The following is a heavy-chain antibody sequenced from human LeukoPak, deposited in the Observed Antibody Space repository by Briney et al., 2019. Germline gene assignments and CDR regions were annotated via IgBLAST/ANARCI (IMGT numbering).Heavy chain of an antibody. CDR2: ISGSGDRT. CDR3: ARSTVTVAAARIDY. Sequence: GGSLRLSCAASGFPFSSYALGWVRQPPGKGLEWVSAISGSGDRTYYADPVRGRFTISRDGSRNTLFLQMNSLRVEDTAVYYCARSTVTVAAARIDYWGQGTLVTVSS. CDR1: GFPFSSYA. V-gene: IGHV3-23*01. J-gene: IGHJ4*02. D-gene: IGHD6-13*01.